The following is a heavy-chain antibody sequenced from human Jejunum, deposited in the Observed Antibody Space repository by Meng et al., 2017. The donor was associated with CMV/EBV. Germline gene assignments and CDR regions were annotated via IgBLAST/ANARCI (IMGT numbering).Heavy chain of an antibody. J-gene: IGHJ5*02. CDR2: IRYDGNNK. CDR3: AIDIQGMISNWFDL. V-gene: IGHV3-30*02. CDR1: GFTFIHYG. Sequence: ASGFTFIHYGINWVRQAPGKGLEWVSFIRYDGNNKFYADSVKGRFTISRDNSKNTLYLQMNSLKPEDTAVYYCAIDIQGMISNWFDLWGQGTLVTVSS. D-gene: IGHD2-21*01.